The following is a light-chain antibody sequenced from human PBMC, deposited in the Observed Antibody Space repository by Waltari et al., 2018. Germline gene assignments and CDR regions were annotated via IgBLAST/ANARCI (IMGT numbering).Light chain of an antibody. Sequence: DIVMTQSPDSLAVSLGERATINCKSSQSVLSSSNNKNYLAWYHQKPGHPPKLLIYWASTRESGVPDRFSGSGSGTDFTLTISSLQAEYVAVYYCQQYYSTPPHTFGQGTKLEIK. J-gene: IGKJ2*01. CDR3: QQYYSTPPHT. CDR1: QSVLSSSNNKNY. V-gene: IGKV4-1*01. CDR2: WAS.